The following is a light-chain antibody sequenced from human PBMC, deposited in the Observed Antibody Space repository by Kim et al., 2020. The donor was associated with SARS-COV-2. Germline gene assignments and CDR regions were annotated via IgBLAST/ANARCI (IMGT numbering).Light chain of an antibody. CDR3: AAWDDSLNGHVV. Sequence: QSVLTQPPSASGTPGQRVTISCSGSNSNIGSDTVNWYQQLPGTAPKLLIYRNNQRPSGVPDRFSGSKSGTSASLAISGLQSEDEADYYCAAWDDSLNGHVVFGGGTQLTVL. J-gene: IGLJ2*01. CDR1: NSNIGSDT. V-gene: IGLV1-44*01. CDR2: RNN.